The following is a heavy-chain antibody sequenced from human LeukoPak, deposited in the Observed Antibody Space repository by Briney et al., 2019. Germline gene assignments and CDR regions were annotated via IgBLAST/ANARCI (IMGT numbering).Heavy chain of an antibody. D-gene: IGHD6-19*01. CDR3: ARPAEAGYFYAFDF. Sequence: SETLSLTCTVSAGSISTYYWSWIRQPPGKGLEWIGYIYYSGSTNYNPSLKGRVTISLDTSKNQLSLRLSSVTAADTAVYYCARPAEAGYFYAFDFWGQGTMVTVSS. CDR2: IYYSGST. CDR1: AGSISTYY. V-gene: IGHV4-59*01. J-gene: IGHJ3*01.